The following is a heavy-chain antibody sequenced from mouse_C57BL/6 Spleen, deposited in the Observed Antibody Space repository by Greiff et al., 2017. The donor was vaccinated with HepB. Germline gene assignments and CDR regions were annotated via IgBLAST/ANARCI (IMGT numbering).Heavy chain of an antibody. Sequence: VQLQQSGAELARPGASVKMSCKASGYTFTSYTMHWVNQRPGQGLEWIGYINPSSGYTKYNQKFKDKATLTADKSSSTAYMQLSSLTSEDSAVYYCARGGSGYPFAYWGQGTLVTVSA. D-gene: IGHD3-2*02. CDR1: GYTFTSYT. CDR2: INPSSGYT. V-gene: IGHV1-4*01. J-gene: IGHJ3*01. CDR3: ARGGSGYPFAY.